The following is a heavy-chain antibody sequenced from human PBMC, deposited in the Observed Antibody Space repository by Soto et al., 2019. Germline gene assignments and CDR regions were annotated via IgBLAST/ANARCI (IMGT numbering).Heavy chain of an antibody. Sequence: PGESLKISCKGSGYSFTSYWIGWVRQMPGKDLEWMGIIYPGDSDTRYSPSFQGQVTISADKSISTAYLQWSSLKASDTAMYYCARQRYYDSSGYFSFYYYGMDVWGQGATVTVSS. D-gene: IGHD3-22*01. V-gene: IGHV5-51*01. J-gene: IGHJ6*02. CDR2: IYPGDSDT. CDR3: ARQRYYDSSGYFSFYYYGMDV. CDR1: GYSFTSYW.